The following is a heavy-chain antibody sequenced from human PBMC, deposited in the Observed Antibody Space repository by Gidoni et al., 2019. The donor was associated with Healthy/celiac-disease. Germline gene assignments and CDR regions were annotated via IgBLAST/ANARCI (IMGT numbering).Heavy chain of an antibody. J-gene: IGHJ6*02. CDR3: ARVTWLLLWFGESDYYGMDV. Sequence: VCQPPGKGLEWIGEIYHSGSTNYNPSLKSRVTISVDKSKNQFSLTLSSVTAADTAVYYCARVTWLLLWFGESDYYGMDVWGQGTTVTVSS. D-gene: IGHD3-10*01. V-gene: IGHV4-4*02. CDR2: IYHSGST.